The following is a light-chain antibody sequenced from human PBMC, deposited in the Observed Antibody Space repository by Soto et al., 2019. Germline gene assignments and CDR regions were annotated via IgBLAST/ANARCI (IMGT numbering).Light chain of an antibody. V-gene: IGKV3-20*01. CDR1: ETVSSSY. CDR3: QQYGSSGT. Sequence: DIVLTQSPGTLSLSPGESATLSCRASETVSSSYLAWYQQKPGQAPRLLIYGASSRATGIPDRFSGSGSGTDFTLTISRLEPEDFAVYYCQQYGSSGTFGQGTKVDIK. CDR2: GAS. J-gene: IGKJ1*01.